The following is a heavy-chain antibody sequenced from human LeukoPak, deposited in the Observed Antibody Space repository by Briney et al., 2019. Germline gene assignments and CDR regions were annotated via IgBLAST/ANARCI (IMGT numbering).Heavy chain of an antibody. V-gene: IGHV1-18*01. CDR3: ARDEPGDFDY. CDR1: GGTFSSYA. Sequence: ASVKVSCKASGGTFSSYAISWVRQAPGQGLEWMGWISAYSGNTNYAQKLQGRVTMTTDTSTSTAYMELRSLRSDDTAVYYCARDEPGDFDYWGQGTLVTVSS. D-gene: IGHD1-14*01. J-gene: IGHJ4*02. CDR2: ISAYSGNT.